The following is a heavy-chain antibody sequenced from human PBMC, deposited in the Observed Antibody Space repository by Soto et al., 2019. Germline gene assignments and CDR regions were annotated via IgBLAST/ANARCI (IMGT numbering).Heavy chain of an antibody. CDR3: ARVGYCNTTNFLFYYYHYGMDV. D-gene: IGHD2-15*01. CDR1: GDSFNSYA. CDR2: IIPIFHTA. Sequence: QVQLVQSGAEVKKPGSSVNVSCKASGDSFNSYAISWVRQAPGQGLEWMGGIIPIFHTANHAQKFQARVTMTADESASTAYMELSGLRSEDTAVYYCARVGYCNTTNFLFYYYHYGMDVWGQGTTVTVS. J-gene: IGHJ6*02. V-gene: IGHV1-69*01.